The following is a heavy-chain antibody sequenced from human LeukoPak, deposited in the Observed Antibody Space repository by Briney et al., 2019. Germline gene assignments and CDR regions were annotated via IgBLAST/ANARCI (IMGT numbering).Heavy chain of an antibody. V-gene: IGHV4-4*07. CDR3: ARVVVAASGNYYYYYMDV. J-gene: IGHJ6*03. CDR1: GGPFTGYY. Sequence: SETLSLTCIVSGGPFTGYYWSWIRQPAGKGLEWIGRIYTSGRATYNPSLQGRVSMSVDTSMTQFSLRLSSVTAADTAVYYCARVVVAASGNYYYYYMDVWGKGTTVTISS. CDR2: IYTSGRA. D-gene: IGHD2-15*01.